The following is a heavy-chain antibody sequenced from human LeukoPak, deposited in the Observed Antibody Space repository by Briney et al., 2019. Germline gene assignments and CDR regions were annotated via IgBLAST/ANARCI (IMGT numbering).Heavy chain of an antibody. D-gene: IGHD3-9*01. CDR1: GYSFTSYW. V-gene: IGHV5-51*01. CDR3: AISYYDILTGYSFDY. J-gene: IGHJ4*02. Sequence: GESLKISCKGSGYSFTSYWIGWVRQMPGKGLEWMGIIYPDDSDTRYSPSFQGQVTISADKSISTAYLQWSSLKASDTAMYYCAISYYDILTGYSFDYWGQGTLVTVSS. CDR2: IYPDDSDT.